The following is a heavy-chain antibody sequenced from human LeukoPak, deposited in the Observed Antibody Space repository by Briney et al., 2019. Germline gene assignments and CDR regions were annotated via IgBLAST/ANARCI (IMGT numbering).Heavy chain of an antibody. J-gene: IGHJ4*02. CDR2: ISGSGGST. CDR3: AKSLDGYNWYGQNSPKLTIFDY. V-gene: IGHV3-23*01. CDR1: GFTVSSNY. D-gene: IGHD5-24*01. Sequence: GGSLRLSCAASGFTVSSNYMSWVRQAPGKGLEWVSAISGSGGSTYYADSVKGRFTISRDNSKNTLYLQMNSLRAEDTAVYYCAKSLDGYNWYGQNSPKLTIFDYWGQGTLVTVSS.